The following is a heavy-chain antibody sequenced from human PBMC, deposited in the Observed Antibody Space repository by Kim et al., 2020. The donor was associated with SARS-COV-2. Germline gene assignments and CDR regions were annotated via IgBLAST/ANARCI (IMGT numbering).Heavy chain of an antibody. J-gene: IGHJ5*02. D-gene: IGHD2-15*01. Sequence: ASVKVSCKASGYTFTSYYMHWVRQAPGQGLEWMGIINPSGGSTSYAQKFQGRVTMTRDTSTSTVYMELSSLRSEDTAVYYCARSYCSGGSCYKHWFDPWGQGTLVTVSS. CDR2: INPSGGST. CDR3: ARSYCSGGSCYKHWFDP. V-gene: IGHV1-46*01. CDR1: GYTFTSYY.